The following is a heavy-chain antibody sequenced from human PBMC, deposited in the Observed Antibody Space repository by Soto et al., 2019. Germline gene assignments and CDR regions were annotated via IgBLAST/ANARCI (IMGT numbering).Heavy chain of an antibody. CDR2: IIPLFATP. D-gene: IGHD2-15*01. V-gene: IGHV1-69*13. CDR3: ARALGLSYFDS. J-gene: IGHJ4*02. Sequence: GASVEVSCKASGGAFVRDGLSWVRRAPGQGLEWMGGIIPLFATPKYAQKFQGRVTVTVDEDTNTAYMEMRRLRSEDTAVYFCARALGLSYFDSWGQGTLVTVSS. CDR1: GGAFVRDG.